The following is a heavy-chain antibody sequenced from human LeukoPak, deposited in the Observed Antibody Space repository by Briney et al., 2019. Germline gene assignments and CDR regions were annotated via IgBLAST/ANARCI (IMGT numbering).Heavy chain of an antibody. CDR2: ISGSGGST. V-gene: IGHV3-23*01. J-gene: IGHJ3*02. CDR3: AKDLVPYDDSSGYAFDI. D-gene: IGHD3-22*01. CDR1: GLTFSSYA. Sequence: GGSLRLSCAASGLTFSSYAMSWDCQAPGKGLEWVSAISGSGGSTYYADSVKGRFTISRDNSKNTLYLQMNSLRAEDTAVYYCAKDLVPYDDSSGYAFDIWGPGTMVTVSS.